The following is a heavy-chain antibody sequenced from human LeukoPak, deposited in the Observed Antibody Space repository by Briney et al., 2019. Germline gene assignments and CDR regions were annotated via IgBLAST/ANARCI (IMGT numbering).Heavy chain of an antibody. D-gene: IGHD6-19*01. J-gene: IGHJ6*03. CDR2: INSDGSST. CDR1: GFTFSSYW. CDR3: ARGRIAVAGTYIPSNWGPQLYYMDV. Sequence: GGSLRLSCAASGFTFSSYWMHWVRQAPGKGLVWVSRINSDGSSTNYADSVKGRFTISRDNAKNSLSLQMNSLRAEDTAVYYCARGRIAVAGTYIPSNWGPQLYYMDVWGKGTTVTVSS. V-gene: IGHV3-74*01.